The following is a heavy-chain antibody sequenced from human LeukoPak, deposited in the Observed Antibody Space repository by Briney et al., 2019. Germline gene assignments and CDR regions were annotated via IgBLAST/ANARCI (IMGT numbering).Heavy chain of an antibody. CDR3: ARDRTYCSSTSCYTYYYYGMDV. CDR1: GGTFSSYA. CDR2: TIPIFGTA. V-gene: IGHV1-69*13. D-gene: IGHD2-2*02. J-gene: IGHJ6*04. Sequence: SVKVSCKASGGTFSSYAISWVRQAPGQGLEWMGGTIPIFGTANYAQKFQGRVTITADESTSTAYMELSSLRSEDTAVYYCARDRTYCSSTSCYTYYYYGMDVWGKGTTVTVSS.